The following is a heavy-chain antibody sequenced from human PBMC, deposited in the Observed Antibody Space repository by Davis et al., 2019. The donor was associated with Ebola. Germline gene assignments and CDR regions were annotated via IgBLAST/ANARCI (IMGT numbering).Heavy chain of an antibody. Sequence: PGGSLRLSCAASGFTVSSNYMSWVRQAPGKGLEWVSVIYSGGSTYYADSVKGRFTISRDNSKNTLYLQMNSLRAEDTAVYYCARAKYQLLSVSWFDPWGQGTLVTVSS. CDR3: ARAKYQLLSVSWFDP. CDR1: GFTVSSNY. V-gene: IGHV3-53*01. J-gene: IGHJ5*02. CDR2: IYSGGST. D-gene: IGHD2-2*01.